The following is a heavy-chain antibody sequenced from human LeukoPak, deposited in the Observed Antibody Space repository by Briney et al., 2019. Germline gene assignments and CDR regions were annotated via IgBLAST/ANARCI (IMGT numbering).Heavy chain of an antibody. V-gene: IGHV1-46*01. CDR3: ARAGDDEESYYYMDV. J-gene: IGHJ6*03. Sequence: ASVKVSCKASGYTFTSYFIHWVRQAPGQGLEWMGLITPTSGSTIYAQKFQGRVTMTRDTSTTTVYMELSSLTSEDTAVYYCARAGDDEESYYYMDVWGRGTKVTVSS. CDR2: ITPTSGST. D-gene: IGHD3-16*01. CDR1: GYTFTSYF.